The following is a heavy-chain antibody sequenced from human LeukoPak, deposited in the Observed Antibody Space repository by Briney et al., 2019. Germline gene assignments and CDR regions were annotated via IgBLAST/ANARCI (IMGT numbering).Heavy chain of an antibody. D-gene: IGHD2-21*02. Sequence: PGGSLRLSCAAAGFTSDDYAMSWVRQTPGKGLEWVSGTNWDGGRTGYADSVKGRFTISRDNAKNSLYLQMNSLRVEDTAMYYCARDGLRRPPTPYCGGDCPLDYWGQGTLVSVSS. CDR3: ARDGLRRPPTPYCGGDCPLDY. CDR2: TNWDGGRT. V-gene: IGHV3-20*04. J-gene: IGHJ4*02. CDR1: GFTSDDYA.